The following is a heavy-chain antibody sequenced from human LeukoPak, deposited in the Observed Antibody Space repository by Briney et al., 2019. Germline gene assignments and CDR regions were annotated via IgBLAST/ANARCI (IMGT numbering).Heavy chain of an antibody. CDR3: ASSYYDSSGSSFDY. V-gene: IGHV4-39*01. J-gene: IGHJ4*02. CDR2: IYYSGST. CDR1: GGSISSSSYY. Sequence: PSETLSLTCTVSGGSISSSSYYWGWIRQPPGKGLEWIGSIYYSGSTYYNPSLKSRITISVDTSKNQFSLKLSSVTAADTAVYYCASSYYDSSGSSFDYWGQGTLVTVSS. D-gene: IGHD3-22*01.